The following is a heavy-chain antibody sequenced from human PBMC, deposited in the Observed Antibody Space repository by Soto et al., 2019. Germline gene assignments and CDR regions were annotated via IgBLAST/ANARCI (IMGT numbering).Heavy chain of an antibody. J-gene: IGHJ4*02. CDR2: IYSGGST. D-gene: IGHD1-26*01. V-gene: IGHV3-53*01. CDR3: ARDPVDTGVGYFDY. Sequence: GSLRLSCAASGFTVSSNYMSWVRQAPGKGLEWVSVIYSGGSTYYADSVKGRFTISRDNSKNTLYLQMNSLRAEDTAVYYCARDPVDTGVGYFDYWGQGTLVTVSS. CDR1: GFTVSSNY.